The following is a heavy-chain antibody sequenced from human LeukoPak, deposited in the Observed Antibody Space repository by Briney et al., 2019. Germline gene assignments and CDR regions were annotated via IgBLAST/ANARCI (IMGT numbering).Heavy chain of an antibody. CDR1: GGSFSGYY. CDR3: AREAAGTSDY. J-gene: IGHJ4*02. Sequence: ASETLSLTCAVYGGSFSGYYWSWIRQPPGKGLEWIGEINHSGSTNYNPSLKSRVTMSIDTSKNQFSLKLSSVTAADTAVYYCAREAAGTSDYWGQGTLVTVSS. V-gene: IGHV4-34*01. D-gene: IGHD1-1*01. CDR2: INHSGST.